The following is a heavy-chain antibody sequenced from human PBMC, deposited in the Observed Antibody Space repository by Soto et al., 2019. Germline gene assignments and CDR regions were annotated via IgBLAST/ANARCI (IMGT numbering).Heavy chain of an antibody. J-gene: IGHJ6*02. V-gene: IGHV5-10-1*01. CDR3: VVVPAADYYYYGMDV. CDR2: IDPSDSYT. Sequence: PGESLKISSKGSGYSFTSYWISWVRQMPGKGLEWMGRIDPSDSYTNYSPSFQGHVTISADKSISTAYLQWSSLKASDTAMYYCVVVPAADYYYYGMDVWGQGTTVTVSS. D-gene: IGHD2-2*01. CDR1: GYSFTSYW.